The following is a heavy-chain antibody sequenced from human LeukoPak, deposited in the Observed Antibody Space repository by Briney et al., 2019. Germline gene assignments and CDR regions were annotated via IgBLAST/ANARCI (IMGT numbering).Heavy chain of an antibody. D-gene: IGHD2-21*01. Sequence: GGSLRLSCAASGFSVSRNYMNWVRQAPGKGLEWVSVMYIGGSTYYADSVRGRFTTSRDNSKNTLHLQMDSLRAEDTAVYYCASPIAEAYCGGDCYSSAYGYWGQGTLVTVSS. CDR3: ASPIAEAYCGGDCYSSAYGY. CDR2: MYIGGST. CDR1: GFSVSRNY. J-gene: IGHJ4*02. V-gene: IGHV3-66*01.